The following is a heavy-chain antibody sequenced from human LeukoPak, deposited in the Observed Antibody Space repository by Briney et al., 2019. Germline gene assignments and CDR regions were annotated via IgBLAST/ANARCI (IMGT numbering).Heavy chain of an antibody. Sequence: PSETLSLTCTVSGGSISSGSYYWSWIRQPAGKGLEWIGRIYTSGSTNYNPSLKSRVTISVDTSKNQFSLKLSSVTAADTAVYYCARVGGVTDAFDIWGQGTMVTVSS. CDR3: ARVGGVTDAFDI. CDR2: IYTSGST. V-gene: IGHV4-61*02. J-gene: IGHJ3*02. D-gene: IGHD3-16*01. CDR1: GGSISSGSYY.